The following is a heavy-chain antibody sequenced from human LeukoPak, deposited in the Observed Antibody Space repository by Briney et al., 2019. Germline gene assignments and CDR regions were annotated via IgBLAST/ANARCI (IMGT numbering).Heavy chain of an antibody. CDR3: ARGGHYYASGSYLAY. V-gene: IGHV4-34*01. CDR1: GGSFSGYY. Sequence: PSETLSLTCVVYGGSFSGYYWSWIRQPPGKGLEWIGEINHSGSTNYNPSLKSRVTISVDTSKNQFSLKLSSVTAADTAVYYCARGGHYYASGSYLAYWGQGTLVTVSS. J-gene: IGHJ4*02. D-gene: IGHD3-10*01. CDR2: INHSGST.